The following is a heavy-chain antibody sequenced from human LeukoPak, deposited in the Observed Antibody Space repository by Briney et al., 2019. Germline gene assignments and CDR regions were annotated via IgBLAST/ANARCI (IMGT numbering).Heavy chain of an antibody. Sequence: ASVKVSCKTSGYTFPSFGITWIRQVPGQGLEWMGWISAYNGNTNYAQKLQGRVTMTTDTSTSTAYMELRSLRSDDTAVYYCARAVSPWKLRWNDQKPYYYGMDVWGQGTTVTVSS. CDR1: GYTFPSFG. J-gene: IGHJ6*02. D-gene: IGHD1-1*01. V-gene: IGHV1-18*01. CDR2: ISAYNGNT. CDR3: ARAVSPWKLRWNDQKPYYYGMDV.